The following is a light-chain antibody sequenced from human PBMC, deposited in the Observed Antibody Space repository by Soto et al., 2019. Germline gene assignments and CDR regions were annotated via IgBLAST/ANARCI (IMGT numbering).Light chain of an antibody. CDR1: ESVSTNY. CDR2: GAS. V-gene: IGKV3-20*01. J-gene: IGKJ4*01. CDR3: QQYGSVPLT. Sequence: EIVLTQSPGTLCLSPGERATLSCRASESVSTNYLAWYQQKPGQAPRLLISGASSRATGIPDRFSGSGSGADFTLTINRLEPEDFAVYYCQQYGSVPLTFGGGTKVEIK.